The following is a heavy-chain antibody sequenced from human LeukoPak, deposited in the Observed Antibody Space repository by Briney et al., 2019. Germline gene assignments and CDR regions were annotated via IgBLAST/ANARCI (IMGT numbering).Heavy chain of an antibody. CDR1: GGSFSDYY. D-gene: IGHD3-10*01. V-gene: IGHV4-34*01. Sequence: SETLSLTCAVYGGSFSDYYWSWIRQPPGKGLEWIGEINHSGSTNYNPSLKSRVTTSVDTSKNQFSLKLSSVTAADTAVYYCARVGLVRGGYYFDYWGQGTLVTVSS. CDR3: ARVGLVRGGYYFDY. CDR2: INHSGST. J-gene: IGHJ4*02.